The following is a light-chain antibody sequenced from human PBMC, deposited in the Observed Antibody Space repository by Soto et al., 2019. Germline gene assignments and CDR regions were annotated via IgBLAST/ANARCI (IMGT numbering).Light chain of an antibody. Sequence: EIVVTQSPVTLSLSPGDRATLSCRASRSVSTYLAWYQQKPGQAPRLLIYDTSNRATGIPARFSGSGSGTDFTLTISSLEPEDFAVYYCQQRSNWLTFGGGTKVEIK. CDR1: RSVSTY. CDR2: DTS. V-gene: IGKV3-11*01. J-gene: IGKJ4*01. CDR3: QQRSNWLT.